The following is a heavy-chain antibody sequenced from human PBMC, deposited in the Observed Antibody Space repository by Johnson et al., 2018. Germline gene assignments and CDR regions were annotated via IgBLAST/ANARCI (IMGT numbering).Heavy chain of an antibody. D-gene: IGHD1-1*01. V-gene: IGHV4-59*01. J-gene: IGHJ6*03. Sequence: QVRLQESGPGLVKPSETLSLTCTVSGGSISSYYWSWIRQPPGKGLEWIGCIYYSGSTNYNPSLKSRVTISVDTSKTQFSLKLSSVTAADTAVYYCARLSRPGYYYCMDVGGKGTPVTVSS. CDR1: GGSISSYY. CDR3: ARLSRPGYYYCMDV. CDR2: IYYSGST.